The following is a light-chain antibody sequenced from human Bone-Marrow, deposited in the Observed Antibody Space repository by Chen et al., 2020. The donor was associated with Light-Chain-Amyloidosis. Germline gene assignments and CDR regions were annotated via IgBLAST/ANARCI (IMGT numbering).Light chain of an antibody. J-gene: IGLJ1*01. CDR1: NIGGKT. Sequence: SFVLTQPPSVSVAPRKTASIACGGDNIGGKTVHWYQQKSGQAPVLVIFYDSDRPSGVPERFSGSNSGNLATLTISGVEAGDEGDYYCQVWDRSSDHFVFGTGTKVSVL. CDR3: QVWDRSSDHFV. CDR2: YDS. V-gene: IGLV3-21*04.